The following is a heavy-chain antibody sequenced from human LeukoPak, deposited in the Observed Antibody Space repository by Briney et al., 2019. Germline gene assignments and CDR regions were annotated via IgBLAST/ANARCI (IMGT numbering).Heavy chain of an antibody. CDR3: ASKSTDHGELRFDY. Sequence: PSETLSLTCTISGDSTNTYFCSWIRQPPGKGLEWIGYFYYTGTTNYNPSLKSRVTISVDTSKNQFSLKVNSVTAADTGVYYCASKSTDHGELRFDYWGQGTLVTVSS. D-gene: IGHD4-17*01. CDR2: FYYTGTT. V-gene: IGHV4-59*01. J-gene: IGHJ4*02. CDR1: GDSTNTYF.